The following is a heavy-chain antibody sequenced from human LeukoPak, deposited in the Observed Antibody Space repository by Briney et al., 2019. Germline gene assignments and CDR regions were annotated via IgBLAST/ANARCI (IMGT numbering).Heavy chain of an antibody. CDR1: RGSMNDYF. CDR2: IYYTGST. CDR3: AGGQDPKAVRFVS. V-gene: IGHV4-59*01. D-gene: IGHD2-15*01. Sequence: PSETLSLTCNVSRGSMNDYFWSWIRQSPGKGLEWIAYIYYTGSTNFNPSLKSRVTISVDTFNNQFSLNLNSVTAADTAVYFCAGGQDPKAVRFVSWGQGTLVTVSS. J-gene: IGHJ5*01.